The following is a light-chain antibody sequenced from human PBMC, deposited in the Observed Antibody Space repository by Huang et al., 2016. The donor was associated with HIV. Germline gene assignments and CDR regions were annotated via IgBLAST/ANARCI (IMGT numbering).Light chain of an antibody. J-gene: IGKJ4*01. V-gene: IGKV3-20*01. Sequence: EIVLTQSPGTLSSSPGERATLSCRASQSVSNSNLAWYQQKPGQAPRLLIYGASNRATGIPDRISGSGSGTDFTLTISRLEAEDFAMYYCQQYDSSPLTFGGGTKVEIK. CDR2: GAS. CDR3: QQYDSSPLT. CDR1: QSVSNSN.